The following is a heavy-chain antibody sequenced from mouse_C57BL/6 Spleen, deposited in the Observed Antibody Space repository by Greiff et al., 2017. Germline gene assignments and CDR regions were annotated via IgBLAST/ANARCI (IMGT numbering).Heavy chain of an antibody. CDR2: ISGGGGNT. CDR3: ARQGYDYGDYYAMDY. V-gene: IGHV5-9*01. D-gene: IGHD2-4*01. J-gene: IGHJ4*01. Sequence: EVKLQESGGGLVKPGGSLKLSCAASGFTFSSYTMSWVRQTPEKRLEWVATISGGGGNTYYPDSVKGRFTISRDNAKNTLYLQMSSLRSEDTALYYCARQGYDYGDYYAMDYWGQGTSVTVSS. CDR1: GFTFSSYT.